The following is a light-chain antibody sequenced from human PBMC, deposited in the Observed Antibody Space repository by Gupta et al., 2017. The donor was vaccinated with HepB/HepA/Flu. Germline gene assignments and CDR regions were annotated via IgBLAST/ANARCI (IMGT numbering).Light chain of an antibody. V-gene: IGLV1-44*01. J-gene: IGLJ3*02. CDR3: AAWDDSLNGWV. Sequence: QSVLTQPPSASGTPGQSVTISFSGSSSNIGSNPVTWYQQLPGAAPNLLIYTNNQRPSGVPDRISGSKSGTSASLAISGLQSEDEADYYCAAWDDSLNGWVFGGGTKLTVL. CDR2: TNN. CDR1: SSNIGSNP.